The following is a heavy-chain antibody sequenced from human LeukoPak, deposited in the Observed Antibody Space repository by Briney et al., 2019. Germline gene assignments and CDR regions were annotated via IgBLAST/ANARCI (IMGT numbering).Heavy chain of an antibody. Sequence: PGGSLRLSCAASGFTFSSYAMSWVRQAPGKGLEWVSVISGSGGSTYYADSVKGRFTISRDNSKDTLYLQMNSLRAEDTALYYCAKDMDRRSPRGYNWFDPWGQGTLVTVSS. J-gene: IGHJ5*02. CDR1: GFTFSSYA. CDR2: ISGSGGST. D-gene: IGHD1-14*01. CDR3: AKDMDRRSPRGYNWFDP. V-gene: IGHV3-23*01.